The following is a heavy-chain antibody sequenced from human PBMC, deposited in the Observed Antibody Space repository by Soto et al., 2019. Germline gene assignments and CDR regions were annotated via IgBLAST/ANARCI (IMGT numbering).Heavy chain of an antibody. Sequence: GASVKVSCKASGGTFSSYAISWVRQAPGQGLEWMGGIIPIFGTANYAQKFQGRVTITADESTSTAYMELSSLRSEDTAVYYCARREESGYSYGPAQGKNYYYYYGMDVWGQGTTVTVSS. CDR1: GGTFSSYA. J-gene: IGHJ6*02. D-gene: IGHD5-18*01. V-gene: IGHV1-69*13. CDR3: ARREESGYSYGPAQGKNYYYYYGMDV. CDR2: IIPIFGTA.